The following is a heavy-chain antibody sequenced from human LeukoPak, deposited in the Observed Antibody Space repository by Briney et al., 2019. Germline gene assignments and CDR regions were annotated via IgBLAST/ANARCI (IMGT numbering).Heavy chain of an antibody. V-gene: IGHV4-59*01. CDR3: ARVGDYGGNDY. D-gene: IGHD4-23*01. J-gene: IGHJ4*02. CDR2: IYYSGST. Sequence: SETLSLTCTVSGGSISSYYWSWLRQPPGKGLEWIGYIYYSGSTNYNPSLKSRVTISVDTSRNQFSLKLSSVTAADTAVYYCARVGDYGGNDYWGQGTLVTVSS. CDR1: GGSISSYY.